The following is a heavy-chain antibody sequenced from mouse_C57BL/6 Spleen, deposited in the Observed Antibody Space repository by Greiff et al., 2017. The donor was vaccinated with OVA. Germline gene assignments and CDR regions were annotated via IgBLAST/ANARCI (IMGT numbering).Heavy chain of an antibody. Sequence: EVKLMESEGGLVQPGSSMKLSCTASGFTFSDYYMAWVRQVPEKGLEWVANINYDGSSTYYLDFLKSRFIISRDNAKNILYLQMSSLKSEDTATYYCARDDSSGSPFAYWGQGTLVTVSA. V-gene: IGHV5-16*01. CDR3: ARDDSSGSPFAY. J-gene: IGHJ3*01. CDR1: GFTFSDYY. CDR2: INYDGSST. D-gene: IGHD3-2*02.